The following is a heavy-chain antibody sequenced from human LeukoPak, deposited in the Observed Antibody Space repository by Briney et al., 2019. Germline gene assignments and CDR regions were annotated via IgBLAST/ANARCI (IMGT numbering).Heavy chain of an antibody. CDR3: ARDGIVVVPAAMSHDAFDI. CDR2: IYYSGST. D-gene: IGHD2-2*01. Sequence: SETLSLACTVSGGSIRSSSYYWGWIRQPPGKGLEWIGSIYYSGSTYYNPSLKSRVTISVDTSKNQFSLKLSSVTAADTAVYYCARDGIVVVPAAMSHDAFDIWGQGTMVTVSS. J-gene: IGHJ3*02. CDR1: GGSIRSSSYY. V-gene: IGHV4-39*07.